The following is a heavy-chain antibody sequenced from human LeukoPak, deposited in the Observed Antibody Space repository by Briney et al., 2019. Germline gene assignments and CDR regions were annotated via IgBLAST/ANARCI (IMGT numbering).Heavy chain of an antibody. Sequence: GGSLRLSCAASGFPSSSNWMSWVRKAPGKGLEGVANIKQDGSEKYYVDSVKGRFTISRDNAKNSLYLQMNSLRAEDTAVYYCAIFLYSGSYYNYWGQGTLVTVSS. V-gene: IGHV3-7*01. CDR1: GFPSSSNW. J-gene: IGHJ4*02. D-gene: IGHD1-26*01. CDR2: IKQDGSEK. CDR3: AIFLYSGSYYNY.